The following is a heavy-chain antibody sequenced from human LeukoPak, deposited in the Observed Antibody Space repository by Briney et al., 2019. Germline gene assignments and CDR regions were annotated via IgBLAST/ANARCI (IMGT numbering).Heavy chain of an antibody. Sequence: SETLSLTCTVSGASISTYYWSWIRQPPGKGLEWIAFISNSVSTNYNPSLKSRVTISPDTSRKQLSLRLSSVIAADTAVYYCVATERWLQWDYWGQGTLVTVSS. CDR1: GASISTYY. CDR2: ISNSVST. CDR3: VATERWLQWDY. J-gene: IGHJ4*02. D-gene: IGHD5-24*01. V-gene: IGHV4-4*08.